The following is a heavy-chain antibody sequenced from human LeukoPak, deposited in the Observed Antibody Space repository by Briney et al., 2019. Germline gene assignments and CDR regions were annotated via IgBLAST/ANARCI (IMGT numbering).Heavy chain of an antibody. D-gene: IGHD1-14*01. Sequence: ASVKVSCKASGYTFTGYYIHWVRQAPGQGLEWMGWINPDNGVTNYAQKFQGRVTMTRDTSISTAYMELSRLRSDDTAVYYCARGVAGVYFYYYMDVWGKGTTVTVSS. CDR1: GYTFTGYY. J-gene: IGHJ6*03. CDR2: INPDNGVT. V-gene: IGHV1-2*02. CDR3: ARGVAGVYFYYYMDV.